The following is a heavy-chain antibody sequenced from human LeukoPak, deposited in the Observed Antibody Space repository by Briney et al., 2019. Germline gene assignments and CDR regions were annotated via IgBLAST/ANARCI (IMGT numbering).Heavy chain of an antibody. V-gene: IGHV1-18*01. CDR2: ISAYNGNT. CDR3: ARRVRGVITVNYYYYMDV. CDR1: GYTFTSYG. Sequence: ASVKISCKASGYTFTSYGISWLRQAPGQGLEWMGWISAYNGNTNYAQKLQGRVTMTTDTSTSTAYMELRSLRSDDTAVYYCARRVRGVITVNYYYYMDVWGKGTTVTVSS. J-gene: IGHJ6*03. D-gene: IGHD3-10*01.